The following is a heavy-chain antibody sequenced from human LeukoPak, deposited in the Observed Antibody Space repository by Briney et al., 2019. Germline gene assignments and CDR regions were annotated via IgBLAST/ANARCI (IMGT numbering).Heavy chain of an antibody. CDR1: GGSFSGYY. Sequence: PSDTLSLTCAVYGGSFSGYYWTWIRQPPGKTLEWIGEINHSGGSNYNPSLMSRVTMSVDTSKNQISLRLSSVTAADTAVYYCARKTGSSGAFDIWGQGTMVTVSS. D-gene: IGHD1-26*01. V-gene: IGHV4-34*10. CDR3: ARKTGSSGAFDI. J-gene: IGHJ3*02. CDR2: INHSGGS.